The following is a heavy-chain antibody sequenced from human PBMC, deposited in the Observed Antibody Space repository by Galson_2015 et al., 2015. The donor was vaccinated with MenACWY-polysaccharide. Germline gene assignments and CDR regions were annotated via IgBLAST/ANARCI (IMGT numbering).Heavy chain of an antibody. CDR3: AKPRGPVRGVRYYGMDV. CDR2: ISYDGSNK. D-gene: IGHD3-10*01. J-gene: IGHJ6*02. Sequence: SLRLSCAASGFTFSSYGMHWVRQAPGKGLEWVAVISYDGSNKYYADSVKGRFTISRDNSKNTLYLQMNSLRAEDTAVYYCAKPRGPVRGVRYYGMDVWGQGTTVTVSS. V-gene: IGHV3-30*18. CDR1: GFTFSSYG.